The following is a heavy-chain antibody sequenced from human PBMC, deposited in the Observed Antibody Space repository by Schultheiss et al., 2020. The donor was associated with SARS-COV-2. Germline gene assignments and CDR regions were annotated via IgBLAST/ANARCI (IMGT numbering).Heavy chain of an antibody. CDR1: GFTFSDYY. Sequence: GESLKISCAASGFTFSDYYMSWIRQAPGKGLEWVSYISSSSSTIYYADSVKGRFTISRDNAKNSLYLQMNSLRAEDTAVYYCARAGGIIVVGSFDIWGQGTMVTVSS. CDR3: ARAGGIIVVGSFDI. V-gene: IGHV3-11*04. CDR2: ISSSSSTI. J-gene: IGHJ3*02. D-gene: IGHD2-2*01.